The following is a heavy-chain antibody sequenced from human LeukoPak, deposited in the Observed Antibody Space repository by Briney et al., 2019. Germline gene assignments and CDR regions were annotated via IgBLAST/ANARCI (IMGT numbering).Heavy chain of an antibody. CDR2: IYYSGST. CDR3: ARASHDYGDYSHFDY. Sequence: SETLSLTCTVSGGSISSYYWSWIRQPPGKGLEWIGYIYYSGSTNYNPSLKSRVTISVDKSKNQFSLKLSSVTAADTAVYYCARASHDYGDYSHFDYWGQGTLVTVSS. J-gene: IGHJ4*02. CDR1: GGSISSYY. D-gene: IGHD4-17*01. V-gene: IGHV4-59*12.